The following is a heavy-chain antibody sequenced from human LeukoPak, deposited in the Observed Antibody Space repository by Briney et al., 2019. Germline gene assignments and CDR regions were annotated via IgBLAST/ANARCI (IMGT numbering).Heavy chain of an antibody. CDR1: GFTFSSYA. CDR3: ARDPAGGNRVPY. CDR2: ISYDGSNK. V-gene: IGHV3-30*04. Sequence: GGSLRLSCAASGFTFSSYAMHWVRQAPGKGLEWVAVISYDGSNKYYADSVKGRFTISRDNSKNTLYLQMNSLRAEDTAVYYCARDPAGGNRVPYWGQGTLVTVSS. J-gene: IGHJ4*02. D-gene: IGHD4-23*01.